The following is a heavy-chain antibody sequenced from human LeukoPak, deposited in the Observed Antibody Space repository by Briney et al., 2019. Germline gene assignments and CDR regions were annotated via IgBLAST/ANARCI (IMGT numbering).Heavy chain of an antibody. CDR3: ARRTTWSFDC. CDR1: GGSISSTSDC. J-gene: IGHJ4*02. CDR2: IYYSGST. V-gene: IGHV4-39*01. D-gene: IGHD6-13*01. Sequence: SETLSLTCSVSGGSISSTSDCWGWIRQSPGKGLEWIGTIYYSGSTYYNPSLKSRVTISVDTSKNQFSLKLNSVTAADTAVYYCARRTTWSFDCWGQGTLVTVSS.